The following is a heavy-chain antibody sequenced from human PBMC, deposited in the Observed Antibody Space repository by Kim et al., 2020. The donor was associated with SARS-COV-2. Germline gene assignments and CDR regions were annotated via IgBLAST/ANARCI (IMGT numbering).Heavy chain of an antibody. V-gene: IGHV7-4-1*02. CDR2: INTNTGNP. Sequence: ASVKVSCKASGYTFTSYAMNWVRQAPGQGLEWMGWINTNTGNPTYAQGFTGRFVFSLDTSVSTAYLQISRLKAEDTAVYYCARTYYYYDSSGSSYYYYYYGMDVWGQGTTVTVSS. J-gene: IGHJ6*02. CDR1: GYTFTSYA. D-gene: IGHD3-22*01. CDR3: ARTYYYYDSSGSSYYYYYYGMDV.